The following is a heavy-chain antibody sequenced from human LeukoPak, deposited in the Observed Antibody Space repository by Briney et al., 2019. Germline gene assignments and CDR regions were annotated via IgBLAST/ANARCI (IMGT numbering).Heavy chain of an antibody. D-gene: IGHD3-10*01. J-gene: IGHJ4*02. Sequence: SETLSLTCTVSGGSISSYYWSWIRQPAGKGLEWIGRIYTSGSTNYNPSLKSRVTMSVDTSKNQFSLKLSSVTAADTAVYYCARHVLLWFGELSWHDYWGQGTLVTVSS. CDR1: GGSISSYY. CDR2: IYTSGST. V-gene: IGHV4-4*07. CDR3: ARHVLLWFGELSWHDY.